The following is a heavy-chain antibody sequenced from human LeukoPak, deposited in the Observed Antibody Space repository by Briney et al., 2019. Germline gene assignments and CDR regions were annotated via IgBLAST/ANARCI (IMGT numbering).Heavy chain of an antibody. D-gene: IGHD6-19*01. V-gene: IGHV4-30-2*02. Sequence: SQTLSLTCDVSGGSISSGDYSWNWIRQPPGKGLEWIGNIYRSGTTYYNPSLKSRVTVSVDTSKNQFSLMLSSVTAADTAVYYCARMTSYSSGCYFDYWGQGTLVTVSS. J-gene: IGHJ4*02. CDR2: IYRSGTT. CDR3: ARMTSYSSGCYFDY. CDR1: GGSISSGDYS.